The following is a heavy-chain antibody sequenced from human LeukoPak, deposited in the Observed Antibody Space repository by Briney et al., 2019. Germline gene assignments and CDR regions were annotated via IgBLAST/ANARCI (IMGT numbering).Heavy chain of an antibody. CDR1: GFTFSSYA. V-gene: IGHV3-23*01. D-gene: IGHD2-15*01. J-gene: IGHJ2*01. CDR2: ISGSGANT. CDR3: AEVRNSNTRYFDL. Sequence: PGGSLRLSCAASGFTFSSYAMSWVRQAPGKGLEWVSAISGSGANTYFADSVKGRFTISRDNSKNTLYLQMNSLRAEDTAVYYCAEVRNSNTRYFDLWGRGALVTLSS.